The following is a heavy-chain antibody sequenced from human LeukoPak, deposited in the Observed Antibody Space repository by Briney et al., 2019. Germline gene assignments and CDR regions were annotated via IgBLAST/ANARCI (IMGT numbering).Heavy chain of an antibody. CDR3: ARDRSGYEGGDF. J-gene: IGHJ4*02. Sequence: ASVKVSCKASGYTFTGYYMHWVRQAPGQGLEWMGWISAYNTNTNSAQNLQGRVTMTTDTSTNTAYMELRSLRSDDTAVYYCARDRSGYEGGDFWGQGTLVTVSS. CDR1: GYTFTGYY. V-gene: IGHV1-18*04. CDR2: ISAYNTNT. D-gene: IGHD5-12*01.